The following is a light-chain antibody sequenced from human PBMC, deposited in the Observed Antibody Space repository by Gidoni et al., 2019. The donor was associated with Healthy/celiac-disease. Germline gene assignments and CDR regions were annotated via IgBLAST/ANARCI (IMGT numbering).Light chain of an antibody. CDR1: QSVFYSSNNQNY. CDR2: WAS. CDR3: QQYYSTLPIT. Sequence: DIVMTQSPDSLAVSLGERATINCKSSQSVFYSSNNQNYLAWYQQKPGQPPKLLIYWASTRESGVPERCSGSGSGTDFTLTISSLQAEDVAVYYCQQYYSTLPITFGQGTRLEIK. V-gene: IGKV4-1*01. J-gene: IGKJ5*01.